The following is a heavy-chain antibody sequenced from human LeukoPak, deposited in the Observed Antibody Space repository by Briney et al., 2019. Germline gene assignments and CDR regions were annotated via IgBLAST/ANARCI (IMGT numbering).Heavy chain of an antibody. D-gene: IGHD5-24*01. Sequence: PGGSLRLSCAASGFTFSSYAMSWVRQAPGKGLEWVGFIRSKVYGGTTEYAASVKGRFTISRDDSKSIAYLQMNSLKTEDTAVYYCTRVWLQYFDYWGQGTLVTVSS. CDR3: TRVWLQYFDY. J-gene: IGHJ4*02. V-gene: IGHV3-49*04. CDR1: GFTFSSYA. CDR2: IRSKVYGGTT.